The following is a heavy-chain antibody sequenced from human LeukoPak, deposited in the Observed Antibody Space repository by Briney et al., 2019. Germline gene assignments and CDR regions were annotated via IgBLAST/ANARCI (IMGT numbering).Heavy chain of an antibody. CDR1: GGSIGTYS. V-gene: IGHV4-59*01. Sequence: SETLSLTCTVSGGSIGTYSWNWIRQPPGKGLEWIGYIYYSGTTNYNPSLKSRVSISVDTSKNQFSLKLSSVTAADTAVYYCARGVYIAAAQYAYWGQGTLVTVSS. CDR2: IYYSGTT. D-gene: IGHD6-13*01. J-gene: IGHJ4*02. CDR3: ARGVYIAAAQYAY.